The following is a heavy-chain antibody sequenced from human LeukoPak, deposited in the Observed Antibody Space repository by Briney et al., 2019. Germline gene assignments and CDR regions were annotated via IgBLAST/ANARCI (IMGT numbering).Heavy chain of an antibody. V-gene: IGHV3-21*01. CDR2: ISRTGDSI. CDR1: GFTFSSYS. D-gene: IGHD2-2*01. CDR3: ARENNRECSSSSCPRDY. Sequence: SGGSLRLSCATSGFTFSSYSMNWFRQAPGKGLEWVSAISRTGDSISYADSVRGRFTISRDNAKDSLYLQMNSLRAEDTAVYFCARENNRECSSSSCPRDYWGQGALVTVSS. J-gene: IGHJ4*02.